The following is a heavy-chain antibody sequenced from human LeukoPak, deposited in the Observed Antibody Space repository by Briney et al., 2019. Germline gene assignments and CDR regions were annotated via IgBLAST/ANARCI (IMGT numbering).Heavy chain of an antibody. D-gene: IGHD6-19*01. CDR3: AKGGRSGPFDP. J-gene: IGHJ5*02. Sequence: GGSLRLSCAASGFTFSSYSMNWVRQAPGKGLEWVSSISSSSSYIYYADSVKGRFTISRDNSKNTLYLQMNSPRAEDTAVYYCAKGGRSGPFDPWGQGTLVIVSS. CDR2: ISSSSSYI. V-gene: IGHV3-21*04. CDR1: GFTFSSYS.